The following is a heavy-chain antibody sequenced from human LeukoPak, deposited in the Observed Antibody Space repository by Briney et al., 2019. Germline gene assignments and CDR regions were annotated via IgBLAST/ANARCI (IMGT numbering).Heavy chain of an antibody. Sequence: GSLRLSCAASGFTFSSYSMNWVRQAPGKGLEWVGEINHSGSTNYNPSLKSRVTISVDTSKNQFSLKLSSVTAADTAVYYCASAGPDYGDSQVGNWFDPWGQGTLVTVSS. J-gene: IGHJ5*02. V-gene: IGHV4-34*01. CDR2: INHSGST. CDR1: GFTFSSYS. CDR3: ASAGPDYGDSQVGNWFDP. D-gene: IGHD4-17*01.